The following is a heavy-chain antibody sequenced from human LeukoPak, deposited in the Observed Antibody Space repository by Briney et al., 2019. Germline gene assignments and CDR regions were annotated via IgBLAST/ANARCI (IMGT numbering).Heavy chain of an antibody. CDR1: GFTFSSYA. D-gene: IGHD6-6*01. CDR2: ISGDGSGT. V-gene: IGHV3-74*01. CDR3: ARYSSSSGGPQYYLDF. Sequence: GGSLRLSCAASGFTFSSYAVSWVRQAPGKGLMWVSRISGDGSGTNYADSVKGRFTISRDNAKNTVYLQMNSLRAEDTAVYSCARYSSSSGGPQYYLDFWGQGTLVTVSS. J-gene: IGHJ4*02.